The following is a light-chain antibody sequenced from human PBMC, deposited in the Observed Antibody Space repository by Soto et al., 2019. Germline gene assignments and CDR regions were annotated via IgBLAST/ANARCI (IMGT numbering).Light chain of an antibody. CDR2: DVS. Sequence: EITQTPSPPTLSLSPGVRATLSCRASQTVGTYVAWYQQKPGQSPRLLIYDVSNRDSGIPARFSGSGSGTDFTLTISSLEPEDFGVYYCQHCCILPVSFGQGTQVEIK. CDR3: QHCCILPVS. J-gene: IGKJ5*01. V-gene: IGKV3-11*01. CDR1: QTVGTY.